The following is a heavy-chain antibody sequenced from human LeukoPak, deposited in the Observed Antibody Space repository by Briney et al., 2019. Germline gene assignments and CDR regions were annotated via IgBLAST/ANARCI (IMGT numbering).Heavy chain of an antibody. Sequence: PGRSLRLSCAASGFTFSSYAMHWVRQAPGKGLEWVAVISYDGSNKYYADSVKGRFTISRDSSKNTLYLQMNSLRAEDTAVYYCARVEMATISVGYFDYWGQGTLVTVSS. D-gene: IGHD5-24*01. V-gene: IGHV3-30-3*01. CDR2: ISYDGSNK. J-gene: IGHJ4*02. CDR1: GFTFSSYA. CDR3: ARVEMATISVGYFDY.